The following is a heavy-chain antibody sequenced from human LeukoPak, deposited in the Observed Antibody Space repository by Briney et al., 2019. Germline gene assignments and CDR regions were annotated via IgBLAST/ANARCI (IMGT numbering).Heavy chain of an antibody. D-gene: IGHD3/OR15-3a*01. CDR2: IYTSGST. CDR3: ARGPWTGYYRLFDY. V-gene: IGHV4-38-2*02. Sequence: PSETLSLTCTVSGYSISSGYYWGWIRQPPGKGLEWIGRIYTSGSTNYNPSLKSRVTISVDTSKNQFSLKLSSVTAADTAVYYCARGPWTGYYRLFDYWGQETLVTVSS. J-gene: IGHJ4*02. CDR1: GYSISSGYY.